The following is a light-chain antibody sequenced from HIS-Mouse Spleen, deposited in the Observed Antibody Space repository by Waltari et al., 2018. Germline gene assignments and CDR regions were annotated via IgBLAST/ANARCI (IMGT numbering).Light chain of an antibody. V-gene: IGLV3-10*01. J-gene: IGLJ2*01. CDR2: EDS. CDR1: ALPKKY. CDR3: YSTDSSGNHRV. Sequence: SYELTQPPSVSVSPGQTARITSSGDALPKKYAYWYQQKSGQAPVLVLYEDSKRPSGIPGRFSGSSSGTMATLTISGAQVEDEADYYCYSTDSSGNHRVFGGGTKLTVL.